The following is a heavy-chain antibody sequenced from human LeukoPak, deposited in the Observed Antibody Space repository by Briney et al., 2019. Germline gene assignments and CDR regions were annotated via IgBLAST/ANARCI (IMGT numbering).Heavy chain of an antibody. Sequence: ASVKVSCKASGYTFTSYAMNWVRQAPGQGLEWMGWTNTNTGNPTYAQGFTGRFVFSLDTSVSTAYLQISSLKAEDTAVYYCARGGGESSQYYYGSGSYYPFYFYYYYMDVWGKGTTVTVSS. D-gene: IGHD3-10*01. CDR1: GYTFTSYA. J-gene: IGHJ6*03. V-gene: IGHV7-4-1*02. CDR3: ARGGGESSQYYYGSGSYYPFYFYYYYMDV. CDR2: TNTNTGNP.